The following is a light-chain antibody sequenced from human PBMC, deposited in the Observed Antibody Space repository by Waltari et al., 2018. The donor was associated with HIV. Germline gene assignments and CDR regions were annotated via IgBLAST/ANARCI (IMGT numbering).Light chain of an antibody. J-gene: IGKJ1*01. CDR3: QQYNNSPPWS. CDR1: QSVATN. CDR2: AAS. V-gene: IGKV3-15*01. Sequence: RVMTQSPATLSVSPGESATLSCRASQSVATNLAWYQQKPGQAPRLLIYAASTRATGVPARFSGSGSGTEFTLTITSLQSEDVAVYYCQQYNNSPPWSFGQGTKVEI.